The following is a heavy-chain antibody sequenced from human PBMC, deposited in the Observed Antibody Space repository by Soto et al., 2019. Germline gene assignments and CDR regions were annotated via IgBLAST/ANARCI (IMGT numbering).Heavy chain of an antibody. CDR3: ARDRAFCGGDCYPGYYDY. J-gene: IGHJ4*02. Sequence: EGSLRLSCAASGFTFSDYYMSWIRQAPGKGLEWVSYISGTSSYTNYADSVKGRFTISRDNAKKSLYLDMSSLRAEDTAVYYCARDRAFCGGDCYPGYYDYWGQGITVTV. V-gene: IGHV3-11*06. CDR2: ISGTSSYT. CDR1: GFTFSDYY. D-gene: IGHD2-21*02.